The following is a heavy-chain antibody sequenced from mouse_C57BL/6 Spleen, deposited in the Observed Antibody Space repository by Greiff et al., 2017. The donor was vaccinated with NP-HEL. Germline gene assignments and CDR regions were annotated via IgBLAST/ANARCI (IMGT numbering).Heavy chain of an antibody. CDR3: AREGKTTMITTEAWFAY. CDR1: GYTFTDYY. V-gene: IGHV1-77*01. Sequence: VQLQQSGAELVKPGASVKISCKASGYTFTDYYINWVKQRPGQGLEWIGKIGPGSGSTYYNEKFKGKAPLTADNSSSTAYMQLSRLTSEDSAVYFCAREGKTTMITTEAWFAYWGQGTLVTVSA. CDR2: IGPGSGST. J-gene: IGHJ3*01. D-gene: IGHD2-4*01.